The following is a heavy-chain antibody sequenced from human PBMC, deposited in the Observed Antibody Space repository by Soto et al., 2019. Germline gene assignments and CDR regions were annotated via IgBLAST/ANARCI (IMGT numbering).Heavy chain of an antibody. D-gene: IGHD3-22*01. CDR2: IYYSGST. CDR1: GGSISSGDYY. V-gene: IGHV4-39*01. Sequence: SETLSLTCTVSGGSISSGDYYWSWIRQPPGKGLEWIGSIYYSGSTYYNPSLKSRVTISVDTSKNQFSLKLSSVTAADTAVYYCARVRYDSSGYYYDYWGQGTLVTVSS. J-gene: IGHJ4*02. CDR3: ARVRYDSSGYYYDY.